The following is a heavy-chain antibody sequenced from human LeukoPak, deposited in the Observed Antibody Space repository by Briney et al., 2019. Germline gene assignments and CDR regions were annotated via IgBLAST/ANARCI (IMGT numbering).Heavy chain of an antibody. V-gene: IGHV1-2*02. Sequence: GSSVKVSCKASGGTFSSYAISWVRQAPGQGLEWMGWINPNSGGTNYAQKFQGRVTMTRDTSISTAYMELSRLRSDDTAVYYCARGRRVAMENYWGQGTLVTVSS. D-gene: IGHD1-1*01. CDR2: INPNSGGT. J-gene: IGHJ4*02. CDR3: ARGRRVAMENY. CDR1: GGTFSSYA.